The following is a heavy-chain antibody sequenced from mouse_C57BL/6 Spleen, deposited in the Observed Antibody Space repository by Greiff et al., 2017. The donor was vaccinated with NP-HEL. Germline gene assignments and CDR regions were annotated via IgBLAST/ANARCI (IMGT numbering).Heavy chain of an antibody. CDR1: GFTFTDYY. Sequence: EVKLQESGGGLVQPGGSLSLSCAASGFTFTDYYMSWVRQPPGKALEWLGFIRNKANGYTTEYSASVKGRFTISRDNSQSTLYLQMNALRAEDSATYYCARSGTGNFDYWGQGTTLTVSS. V-gene: IGHV7-3*01. CDR2: IRNKANGYTT. D-gene: IGHD3-3*01. J-gene: IGHJ2*01. CDR3: ARSGTGNFDY.